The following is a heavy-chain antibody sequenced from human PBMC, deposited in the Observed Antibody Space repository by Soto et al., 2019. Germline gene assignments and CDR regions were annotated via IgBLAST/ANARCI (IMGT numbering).Heavy chain of an antibody. CDR2: INSNGGSA. D-gene: IGHD6-19*01. J-gene: IGHJ4*02. Sequence: PGGSLILSWSASGLTFSSFTMHWVRQAPGKGLEYVSAINSNGGSAYYGDSVKGRFTISRDNPKNTLYLQMSSLRVEDTAVYYCVTNSGWSLRDFDYWGQGTLVTVSS. CDR3: VTNSGWSLRDFDY. CDR1: GLTFSSFT. V-gene: IGHV3-64D*08.